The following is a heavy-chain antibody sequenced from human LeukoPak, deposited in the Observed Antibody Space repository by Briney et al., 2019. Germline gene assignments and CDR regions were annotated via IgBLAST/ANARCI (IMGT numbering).Heavy chain of an antibody. Sequence: GSLRLSCAASGFTFSSYGMHWVRQAPGKGLEWVAVISYDGSNKYYADSVKGRFTISRDNSKNTLYLQMNSLRAEDTAVYYCAKAGKYSSGWSAEYFQHWGQGTLVTVSS. CDR1: GFTFSSYG. D-gene: IGHD6-19*01. V-gene: IGHV3-30*18. CDR2: ISYDGSNK. CDR3: AKAGKYSSGWSAEYFQH. J-gene: IGHJ1*01.